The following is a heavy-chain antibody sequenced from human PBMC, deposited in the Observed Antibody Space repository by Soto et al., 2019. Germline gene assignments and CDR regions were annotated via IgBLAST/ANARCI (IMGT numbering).Heavy chain of an antibody. J-gene: IGHJ3*02. V-gene: IGHV1-69*12. Sequence: QVQLVQSGAELKKPGSSVKVSCKASGGTFGSNAISWVRQAPGQGLEWMGGIIPIFGTTNNAQKFQGRVTITADESTNTAYMELSSLRSEDTSISYCAREGYTLGRGAVRGAFDIWGQGTMVTSSS. CDR2: IIPIFGTT. CDR1: GGTFGSNA. CDR3: AREGYTLGRGAVRGAFDI. D-gene: IGHD1-1*01.